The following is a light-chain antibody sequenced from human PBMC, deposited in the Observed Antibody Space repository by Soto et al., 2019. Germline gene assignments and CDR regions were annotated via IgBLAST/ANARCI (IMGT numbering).Light chain of an antibody. V-gene: IGLV2-18*02. Sequence: QSALTQPPSVSGSPGQSVTISCTGTSSDVGNYNRVSWYQQPPGAAPRLIIYEVTNRPSGVPDRFSGSKSGNTASLTISGVQAEDEVDYYCSSYSTSSTYVFGTGTKLTVL. CDR1: SSDVGNYNR. CDR2: EVT. J-gene: IGLJ1*01. CDR3: SSYSTSSTYV.